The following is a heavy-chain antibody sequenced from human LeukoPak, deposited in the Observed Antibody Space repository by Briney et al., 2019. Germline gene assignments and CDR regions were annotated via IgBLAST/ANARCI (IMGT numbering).Heavy chain of an antibody. CDR2: ISSSSINI. CDR1: GFTFSGYS. Sequence: QPGGSLRLSCATSGFTFSGYSMNWVRQAPGKGLEWISYISSSSINIHYGDSVKGRFTISRDNAENSLYLQMNSLSTEDTAVYYCAKDRGTPYSSSWDSSFYFDSWGQGTLVTVSS. V-gene: IGHV3-48*01. CDR3: AKDRGTPYSSSWDSSFYFDS. J-gene: IGHJ4*02. D-gene: IGHD6-13*01.